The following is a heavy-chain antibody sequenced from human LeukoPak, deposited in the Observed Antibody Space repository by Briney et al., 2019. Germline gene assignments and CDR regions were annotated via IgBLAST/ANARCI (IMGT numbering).Heavy chain of an antibody. CDR1: GFTFSDYY. V-gene: IGHV3-69-1*01. CDR3: ARRFDS. CDR2: IGPGGDI. Sequence: GGSLRLSCAASGFTFSDYYMSWVRQAPGRGLEWISYIGPGGDIYYADSVTGRFTVSRDIAKNSLYLQMNGLRVEDTAVYYCARRFDSWGQGTLVTASS. J-gene: IGHJ4*02.